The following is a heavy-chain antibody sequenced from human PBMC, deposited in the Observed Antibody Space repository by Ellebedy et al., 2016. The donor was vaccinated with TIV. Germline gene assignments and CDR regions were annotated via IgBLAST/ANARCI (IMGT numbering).Heavy chain of an antibody. J-gene: IGHJ4*02. D-gene: IGHD1-26*01. CDR1: GYTLTEFS. CDR2: VNHPSGDT. CDR3: ARGGIVEADMRFDY. Sequence: ASVKVSCKVSGYTLTEFSMQWVRQAPGQGLEWMGWVNHPSGDTSYARKFHESVTMTRDTSTGTVYMDLSSLRSDDTALYYCARGGIVEADMRFDYWGQGTLVTVSP. V-gene: IGHV1-2*04.